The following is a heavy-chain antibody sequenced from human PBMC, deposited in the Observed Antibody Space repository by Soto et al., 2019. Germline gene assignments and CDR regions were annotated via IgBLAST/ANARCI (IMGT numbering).Heavy chain of an antibody. CDR2: ISYDGANK. CDR3: GRESVAAAAHFDY. D-gene: IGHD6-13*01. V-gene: IGHV3-30-3*01. CDR1: GFSFSSYS. J-gene: IGHJ4*02. Sequence: QVQLVESGGGVVQPGRSLTLSCAVSGFSFSSYSMHWVRQAPGKGLEWVAAISYDGANKFYADSVKGRFTISRDNSENRVSVQMNCLRAADTAVYFCGRESVAAAAHFDYWGQGTLVTVSS.